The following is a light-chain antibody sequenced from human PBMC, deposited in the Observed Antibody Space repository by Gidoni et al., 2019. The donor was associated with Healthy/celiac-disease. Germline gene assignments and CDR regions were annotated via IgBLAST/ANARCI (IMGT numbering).Light chain of an antibody. CDR1: SSNIGAGYD. J-gene: IGLJ3*02. Sequence: QSVLTPPPSGSGAPGQRVTISCTGSSSNIGAGYDVHWYQQLPGTAPKLLIYGNSNRPSGVPDRFSGSKSGTSASLAITGLQAEDEADYYCQSYDSSLSGWVFGGGTKLTVL. CDR3: QSYDSSLSGWV. V-gene: IGLV1-40*01. CDR2: GNS.